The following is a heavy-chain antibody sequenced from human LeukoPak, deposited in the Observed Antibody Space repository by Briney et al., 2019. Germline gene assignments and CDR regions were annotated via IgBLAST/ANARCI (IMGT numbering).Heavy chain of an antibody. J-gene: IGHJ3*02. CDR3: ARNDCSGGSSHDAFDI. CDR1: GYTFTGYY. V-gene: IGHV1-2*02. CDR2: INPNSGGT. D-gene: IGHD2-15*01. Sequence: GASVKVSCKASGYTFTGYYMHWVRQAPGQGLEWMGWINPNSGGTNYAQKFQGRVTMTRDTSISTAYMELSRLRSDDTAVYYCARNDCSGGSSHDAFDIWGQGTIVTVSS.